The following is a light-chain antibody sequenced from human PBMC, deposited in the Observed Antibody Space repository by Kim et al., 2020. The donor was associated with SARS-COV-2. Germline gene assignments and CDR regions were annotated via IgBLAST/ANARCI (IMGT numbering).Light chain of an antibody. CDR3: SAYGGSTHFGV. J-gene: IGLJ2*01. V-gene: IGLV2-8*01. Sequence: TSCTGTSSAVGGRNYVAWFQQHPGKPPKLMTYDVTKRPSGVPDRFSGSKSGNTASLTVSGLQAEDEADYYCSAYGGSTHFGVFGGGTQLTVL. CDR2: DVT. CDR1: SSAVGGRNY.